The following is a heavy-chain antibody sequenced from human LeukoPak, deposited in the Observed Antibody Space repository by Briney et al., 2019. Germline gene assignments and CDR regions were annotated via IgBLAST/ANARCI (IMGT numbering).Heavy chain of an antibody. CDR2: IKSKTDGGTT. CDR3: ITLGYCSSTSCQGSFDY. CDR1: GFTFSTYA. V-gene: IGHV3-15*01. D-gene: IGHD2-2*01. Sequence: GGSLRLSCAASGFTFSTYAMYWVRQAPGKGLEWVGRIKSKTDGGTTDYAAPVKGRFTISRDDSKNTLYLQMNSLKTEDTAVYYCITLGYCSSTSCQGSFDYWGQGTLVTVSS. J-gene: IGHJ4*02.